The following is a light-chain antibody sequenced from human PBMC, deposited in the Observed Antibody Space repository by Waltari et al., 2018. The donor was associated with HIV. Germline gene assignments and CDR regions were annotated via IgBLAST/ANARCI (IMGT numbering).Light chain of an antibody. CDR1: QRVSSY. CDR3: QQYNNWPRT. J-gene: IGKJ1*01. V-gene: IGKV3-15*01. CDR2: GAS. Sequence: EIVMTPSPATLSVSPGERATLSCRARQRVSSYLAWYQQKPGQAPRLLIYGASTRATGIPARFSGSGSGTEFTLTISSLQSEDFAVYYCQQYNNWPRTFGQGTKVEIK.